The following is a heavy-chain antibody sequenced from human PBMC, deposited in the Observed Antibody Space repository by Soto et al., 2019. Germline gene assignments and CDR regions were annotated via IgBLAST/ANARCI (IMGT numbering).Heavy chain of an antibody. J-gene: IGHJ1*01. CDR2: IIPILGIA. Sequence: SVKVSCKASGGTFSSYTISWVRQAPGQGLEWMGRIIPILGIANYAQKFQGRVTITADKSTSTAYMELSSLRSEDTAVYYCAREPDKSYDEEYFQHWTRGTLDTVSS. D-gene: IGHD3-3*01. CDR1: GGTFSSYT. V-gene: IGHV1-69*04. CDR3: AREPDKSYDEEYFQH.